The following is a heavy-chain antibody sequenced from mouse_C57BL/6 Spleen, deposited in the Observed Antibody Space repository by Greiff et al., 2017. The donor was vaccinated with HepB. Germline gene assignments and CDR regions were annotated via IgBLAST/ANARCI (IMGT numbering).Heavy chain of an antibody. V-gene: IGHV5-4*01. CDR2: ISDGGSYT. CDR1: GFTFSSYA. CDR3: ARDRDYYGSRAWFAY. Sequence: DVQLQESGGGLVKPGGSLKLSCAASGFTFSSYAMSWVRQTPEKRLEWVATISDGGSYTYYPDNVKGRFTISRDNAKNNLYLQMSHLKSEDTAMYYCARDRDYYGSRAWFAYWGQGTLVTVSA. D-gene: IGHD1-1*01. J-gene: IGHJ3*01.